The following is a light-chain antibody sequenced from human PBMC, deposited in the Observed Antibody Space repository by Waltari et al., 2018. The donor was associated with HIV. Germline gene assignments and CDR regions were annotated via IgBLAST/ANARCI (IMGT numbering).Light chain of an antibody. V-gene: IGKV3-15*01. CDR3: QQYNNWPSIT. J-gene: IGKJ5*01. CDR2: GAS. Sequence: ELVLTQSPATLSVSPGERATLSCRASQSVRSNLAWYQQKPGQAPRLLIYGASTRATGIPVRFTGSGSGTEFILTISSLQSEDFAVYYCQQYNNWPSITFGQGTRLEIK. CDR1: QSVRSN.